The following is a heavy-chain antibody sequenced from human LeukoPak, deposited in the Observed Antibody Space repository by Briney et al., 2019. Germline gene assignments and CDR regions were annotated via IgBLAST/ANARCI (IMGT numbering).Heavy chain of an antibody. CDR1: GGSDSSGGYY. V-gene: IGHV4-61*08. CDR3: ARSTAMAHLYFDY. D-gene: IGHD5-18*01. J-gene: IGHJ4*02. CDR2: IHYSGST. Sequence: PSETLSLTCTVSGGSDSSGGYYWSWIRQPPGKGLEWIGYIHYSGSTYYNPSLKSRVTISVDTSKNQFSLKLSSVTATDTTVYYCARSTAMAHLYFDYWGQGTLVTVSS.